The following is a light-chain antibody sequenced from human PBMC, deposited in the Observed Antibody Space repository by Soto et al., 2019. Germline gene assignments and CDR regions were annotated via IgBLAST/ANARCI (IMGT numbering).Light chain of an antibody. Sequence: QSALAQPASVSGSPGQSITISCTGTSSDFGGYKSVSWYQQHPGKAPKLLIYEVSNRPSGISNRFSASKSDNTASLTISGLQAEDEADYYCNSRGGSRPYYVFGTGTKVTVL. CDR2: EVS. J-gene: IGLJ1*01. CDR1: SSDFGGYKS. V-gene: IGLV2-14*01. CDR3: NSRGGSRPYYV.